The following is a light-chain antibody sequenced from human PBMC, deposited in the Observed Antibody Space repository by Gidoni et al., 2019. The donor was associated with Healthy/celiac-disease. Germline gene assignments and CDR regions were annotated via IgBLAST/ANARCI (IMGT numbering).Light chain of an antibody. V-gene: IGKV2-28*01. CDR3: MQALQTPLT. CDR1: QSLLHSNGYNY. Sequence: VMTQSPLALPVTPGEPASISCRSSQSLLHSNGYNYLDWYLQKPGQSPQLLIYLGSNRASGVPDRFSGSGSGTDFTLKISRVEAEDVGVYYCMQALQTPLTFGGGTKVEIK. J-gene: IGKJ4*01. CDR2: LGS.